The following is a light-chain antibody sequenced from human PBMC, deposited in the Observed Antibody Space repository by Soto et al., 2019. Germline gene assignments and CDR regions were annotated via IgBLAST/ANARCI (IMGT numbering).Light chain of an antibody. V-gene: IGKV3-15*01. Sequence: EVMLTQSPATLCVFSGERAAISWLARESVSRHLAWYQQKPGQAPRLLIYDASTRATGIPDRFSGGGSGTEFTLTISSLQSEDFVVYYCQQYNSWPPITFGQGTRLEIK. J-gene: IGKJ5*01. CDR1: ESVSRH. CDR2: DAS. CDR3: QQYNSWPPIT.